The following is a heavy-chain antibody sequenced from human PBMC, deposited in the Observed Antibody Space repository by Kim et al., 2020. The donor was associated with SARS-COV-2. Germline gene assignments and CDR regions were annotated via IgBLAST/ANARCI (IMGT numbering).Heavy chain of an antibody. V-gene: IGHV4-59*13. CDR2: IYYSGST. CDR1: GGSISSYY. Sequence: SETLSLTCTVSGGSISSYYWSWIRQPPGKGLEWIGYIYYSGSTNYNPSLKSRVTISVDTSKNQFSLKLSSVTAADTAMYYCASPWSGSYADAFDIWGQGTMVTVSS. CDR3: ASPWSGSYADAFDI. J-gene: IGHJ3*02. D-gene: IGHD1-26*01.